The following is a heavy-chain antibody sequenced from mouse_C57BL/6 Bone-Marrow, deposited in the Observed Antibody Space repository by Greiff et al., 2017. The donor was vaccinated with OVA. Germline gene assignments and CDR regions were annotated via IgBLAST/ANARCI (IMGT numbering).Heavy chain of an antibody. Sequence: VQLVESGAELARPGASVKLSCKASGYTFTSYGISWVKQRTGQGLEWIGEIYPRSGNTYYNEKFKGKATLTAEKSSSTAYMQLSSLTSEDSAVYFCARSGYGSSYAYWGQGTLVTVSA. J-gene: IGHJ3*01. V-gene: IGHV1-81*01. CDR1: GYTFTSYG. CDR2: IYPRSGNT. D-gene: IGHD1-1*01. CDR3: ARSGYGSSYAY.